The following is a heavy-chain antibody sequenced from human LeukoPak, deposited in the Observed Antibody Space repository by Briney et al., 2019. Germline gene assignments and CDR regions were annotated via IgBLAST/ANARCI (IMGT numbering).Heavy chain of an antibody. CDR2: ISGSGTTT. J-gene: IGHJ4*02. D-gene: IGHD6-13*01. CDR3: AKPLSAASGTDFHY. CDR1: GFTFRSYA. V-gene: IGHV3-23*01. Sequence: PGGSLRLSCAASGFTFRSYAMSWVRQALGKGLDWVSAISGSGTTTYYADSVKGRFTISRDISKNTLYLQMNSLRAEDTAVYYCAKPLSAASGTDFHYWGQGTLVTVSS.